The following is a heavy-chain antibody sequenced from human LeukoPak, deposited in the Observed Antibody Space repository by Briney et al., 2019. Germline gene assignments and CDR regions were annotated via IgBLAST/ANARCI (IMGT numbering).Heavy chain of an antibody. D-gene: IGHD2-21*01. CDR3: ARVEVVIATDLDV. J-gene: IGHJ6*04. V-gene: IGHV3-11*04. CDR2: ISSSGSTI. Sequence: GGSLRLSCAASGFTFSDYYMSWIRQAPGKGLEWVSYISSSGSTIYYADSVKGRFTISRDNAKNSLYLQMNSLRAEGTAVYYCARVEVVIATDLDVWGKATTVTVSS. CDR1: GFTFSDYY.